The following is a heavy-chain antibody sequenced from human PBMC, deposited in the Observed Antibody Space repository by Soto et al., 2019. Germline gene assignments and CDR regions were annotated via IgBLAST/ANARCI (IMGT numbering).Heavy chain of an antibody. CDR2: IYYSGST. J-gene: IGHJ4*02. CDR3: ASTPGSYYFH. Sequence: SETLSLTCTVSGGSISSYYWSWIRQPPGKGLEWIGYIYYSGSTNYNPSLKSRVTISVDTSKNQFSLKLSSVTAADTAVYYCASTPGSYYFHWGQGTLVTVSS. V-gene: IGHV4-59*01. D-gene: IGHD1-26*01. CDR1: GGSISSYY.